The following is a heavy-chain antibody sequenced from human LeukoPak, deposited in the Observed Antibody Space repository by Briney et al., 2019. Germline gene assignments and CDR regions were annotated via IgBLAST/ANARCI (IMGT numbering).Heavy chain of an antibody. D-gene: IGHD6-19*01. CDR1: GYTFTSYG. CDR2: ISAYNGNT. Sequence: ASVKVSCKASGYTFTSYGISWVRQAPGQGLEWMGWISAYNGNTNYAQKLQGRVTMTTDTSTSTAYMELRSLRPDDTAVYYCARDISGRGWYSDGFDYWGQGTLVTVSS. J-gene: IGHJ4*02. V-gene: IGHV1-18*01. CDR3: ARDISGRGWYSDGFDY.